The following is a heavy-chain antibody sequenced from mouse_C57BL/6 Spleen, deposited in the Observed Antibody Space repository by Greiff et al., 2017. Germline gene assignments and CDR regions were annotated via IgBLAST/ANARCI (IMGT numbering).Heavy chain of an antibody. V-gene: IGHV1-59*01. CDR1: GYTFTSYW. Sequence: VQLQQPGAELVRPGTSVKLSCKASGYTFTSYWMHWVKQRPGQGLEWIGVIDPSDSYTNYNQKFKGKATLTVDTSSSTAYMQLSSLTSEDSAVYYCARGGLRNSFGDWGQGTTLTVAS. CDR2: IDPSDSYT. D-gene: IGHD2-4*01. CDR3: ARGGLRNSFGD. J-gene: IGHJ2*01.